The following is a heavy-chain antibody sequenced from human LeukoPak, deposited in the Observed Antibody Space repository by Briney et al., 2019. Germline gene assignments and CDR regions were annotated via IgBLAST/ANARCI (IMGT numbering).Heavy chain of an antibody. CDR2: ISAYNGNT. V-gene: IGHV1-18*01. CDR3: ARVDSSGYYYQTKYYFDY. J-gene: IGHJ4*02. CDR1: GYTFTSYG. Sequence: GASVKVSCKASGYTFTSYGISWVRQAPGQGLERMGWISAYNGNTNYAQKLQGRVTMTTDTSTSTAYMELRSLRSDDTAVYYCARVDSSGYYYQTKYYFDYWGQGTLVTVSS. D-gene: IGHD3-22*01.